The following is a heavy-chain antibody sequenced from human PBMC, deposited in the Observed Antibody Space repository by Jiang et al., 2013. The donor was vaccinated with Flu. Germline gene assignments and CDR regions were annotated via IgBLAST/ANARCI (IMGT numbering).Heavy chain of an antibody. V-gene: IGHV4-59*08. CDR3: ARAELLWFGKLSGSSYGMDA. J-gene: IGHJ6*04. CDR2: IFSSGST. CDR1: GGSMSGYY. Sequence: SGPGLVKPSETLSLTCAVSGGSMSGYYWTWMRQSPGKGLEWIGYIFSSGSTNYNPSLKSRVTTSIDTSKNQFSLRLNSVTAADTAVYYCARAELLWFGKLSGSSYGMDAWGTGTTVTVSS. D-gene: IGHD3-10*01.